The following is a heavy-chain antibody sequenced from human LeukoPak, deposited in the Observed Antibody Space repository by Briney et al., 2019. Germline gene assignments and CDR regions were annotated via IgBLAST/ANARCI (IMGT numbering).Heavy chain of an antibody. CDR2: IYPGDSDT. CDR3: ARLLCGYSWTPAFDI. Sequence: GESLQISCKGSGYSFTSYWIGWVRQMPGKGLEWMGIIYPGDSDTRYSPSFQGQVTISADKSISTAYLQWSSLKASDTAMYYCARLLCGYSWTPAFDIWGQGTMVTVSS. D-gene: IGHD5-18*01. V-gene: IGHV5-51*01. J-gene: IGHJ3*02. CDR1: GYSFTSYW.